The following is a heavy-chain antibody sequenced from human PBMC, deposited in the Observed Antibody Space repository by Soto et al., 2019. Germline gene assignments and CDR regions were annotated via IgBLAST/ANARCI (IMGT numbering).Heavy chain of an antibody. CDR2: ISSDGTYI. V-gene: IGHV3-21*01. CDR3: ARDLDYYDNSGYPDFILPDH. D-gene: IGHD3-22*01. J-gene: IGHJ4*02. CDR1: GFTFITYT. Sequence: EVYLVESGGGLVKPGGSLRLSCAASGFTFITYTMNWVRQAPGKGLEWVSSISSDGTYIYYADSVKGRFTISRDNAKNSLSLQMNSLRAEDTAVYYCARDLDYYDNSGYPDFILPDHWGQGTLVTVSS.